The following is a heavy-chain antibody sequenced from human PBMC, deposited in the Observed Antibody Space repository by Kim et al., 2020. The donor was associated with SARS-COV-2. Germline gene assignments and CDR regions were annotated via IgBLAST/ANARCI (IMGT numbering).Heavy chain of an antibody. CDR2: VYYSGST. D-gene: IGHD4-17*01. CDR3: ARHINFGDGDYADY. Sequence: SETLSLTCTVSGGSISSSSYYWGWIRQPPGKGLEWIGSVYYSGSTYYSPSLKSRVTMSVDTSKNQFSLKLRSVTAADTAVYYCARHINFGDGDYADYWGQGTLVTVSS. V-gene: IGHV4-39*01. J-gene: IGHJ4*02. CDR1: GGSISSSSYY.